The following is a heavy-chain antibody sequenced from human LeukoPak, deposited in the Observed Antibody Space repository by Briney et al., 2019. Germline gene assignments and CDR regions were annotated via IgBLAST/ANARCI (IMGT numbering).Heavy chain of an antibody. V-gene: IGHV3-74*01. D-gene: IGHD1-7*01. J-gene: IGHJ4*02. Sequence: GGSLRLSCAASGFTFSSYAMSWVRQAPGKGLVWVSRIDSDGTSTRYADSVQGRFTISRDNAKNTLDLQMNSLRAEDTAVYYCARISGTYSDYWGQGTLVTVSS. CDR3: ARISGTYSDY. CDR2: IDSDGTST. CDR1: GFTFSSYA.